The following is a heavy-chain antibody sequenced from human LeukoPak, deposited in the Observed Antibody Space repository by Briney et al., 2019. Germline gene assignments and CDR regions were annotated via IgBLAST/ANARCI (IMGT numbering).Heavy chain of an antibody. J-gene: IGHJ5*02. V-gene: IGHV1-2*02. CDR3: ARSTWGYNWFDP. D-gene: IGHD3-16*01. CDR2: INPNSGGT. CDR1: GYTFTGYY. Sequence: AASVKVSCKASGYTFTGYYIHWVRQAPGQGLEWMGWINPNSGGTNYAQKFQGRVTMTRDTSISTAYMELSRLRSDDTAVYYCARSTWGYNWFDPWGQGTLVTVSS.